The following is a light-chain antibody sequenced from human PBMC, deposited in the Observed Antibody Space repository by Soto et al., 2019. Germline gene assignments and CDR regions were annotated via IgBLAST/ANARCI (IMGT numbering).Light chain of an antibody. Sequence: DIQMTQSPSTLSASVGDRVTITCRASQSISSWLAWYQQKPGKAPKLLIYKASSLESGVPSRFSGSRSGTEFTLTISSLQPDDFATYHSQQYNSYSSAFGQGTKV. CDR3: QQYNSYSSA. CDR1: QSISSW. V-gene: IGKV1-5*03. CDR2: KAS. J-gene: IGKJ1*01.